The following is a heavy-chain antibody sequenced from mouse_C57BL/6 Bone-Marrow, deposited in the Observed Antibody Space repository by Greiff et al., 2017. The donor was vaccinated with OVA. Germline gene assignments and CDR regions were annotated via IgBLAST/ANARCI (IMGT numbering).Heavy chain of an antibody. V-gene: IGHV14-1*01. CDR3: STWRGNYRFAY. J-gene: IGHJ3*01. CDR2: IDPEAGDT. D-gene: IGHD2-1*01. Sequence: EVQLQQSGAELVRPGASVTLSCTASGFNIKDYYMHWVKQRPEQGLEWIGRIDPEAGDTEYAPKFQGKATMTADTSSNTAYLQLSSLTSEDTAVCYCSTWRGNYRFAYWGQGTLVTVSA. CDR1: GFNIKDYY.